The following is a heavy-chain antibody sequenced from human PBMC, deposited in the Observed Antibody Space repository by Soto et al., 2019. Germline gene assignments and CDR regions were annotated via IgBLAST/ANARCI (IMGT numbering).Heavy chain of an antibody. V-gene: IGHV4-31*03. CDR1: GGSISSGGYY. CDR2: IYYSGST. J-gene: IGHJ5*02. D-gene: IGHD1-1*01. CDR3: ASLEDLEPGAWFDP. Sequence: SETLSLTCTVSGGSISSGGYYWSWIRQHPGKGLEWIGYIYYSGSTYYNPSLKSRVTISVDTSKNQFSLKLSSVTAADTAVYYCASLEDLEPGAWFDPWGQGTLVTVS.